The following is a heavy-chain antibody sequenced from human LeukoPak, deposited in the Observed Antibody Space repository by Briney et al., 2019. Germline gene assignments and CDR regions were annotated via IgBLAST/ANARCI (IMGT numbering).Heavy chain of an antibody. CDR1: GFTFSSYA. V-gene: IGHV3-23*01. J-gene: IGHJ4*02. CDR3: AKCEWDCSSTSCYIPYYFDY. Sequence: GGSLRLSCAASGFTFSSYAMSWVRQAPGKGLEWVSAISGSGGSTYYADSVKGRFTISRDNSKNTLYLQMNSLRAEDTAVYYCAKCEWDCSSTSCYIPYYFDYWGQGTLVTVSS. D-gene: IGHD2-2*02. CDR2: ISGSGGST.